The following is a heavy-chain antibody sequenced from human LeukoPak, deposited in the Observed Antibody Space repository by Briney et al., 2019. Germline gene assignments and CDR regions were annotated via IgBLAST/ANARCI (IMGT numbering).Heavy chain of an antibody. Sequence: SETLSLTCTVSGGSISNRNYYWGWIRQPPGKGLAWIGSIYYRGSSYYNPSLRSRVTIYVDTSKNQFSLKLSFVTAADTAVYYCARLGLVGPYSSSAYYFDYWGQGALVTVSS. V-gene: IGHV4-39*01. CDR3: ARLGLVGPYSSSAYYFDY. CDR1: GGSISNRNYY. D-gene: IGHD6-6*01. J-gene: IGHJ4*02. CDR2: IYYRGSS.